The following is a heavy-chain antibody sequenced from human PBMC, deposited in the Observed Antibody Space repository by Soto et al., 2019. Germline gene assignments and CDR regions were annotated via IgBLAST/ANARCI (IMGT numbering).Heavy chain of an antibody. J-gene: IGHJ6*03. CDR2: ISSSSSTI. CDR1: GFTFSSYS. D-gene: IGHD3-3*01. CDR3: ARINVLRFLEWSPAFYYYMDV. Sequence: GGSLRLSCAASGFTFSSYSMNWVRQAPGKGLEWVSYISSSSSTIYYADSVKGRFTISRDNAKNSLYLQMNSLRAEDTAVYYCARINVLRFLEWSPAFYYYMDVWGKGTTVTVYS. V-gene: IGHV3-48*01.